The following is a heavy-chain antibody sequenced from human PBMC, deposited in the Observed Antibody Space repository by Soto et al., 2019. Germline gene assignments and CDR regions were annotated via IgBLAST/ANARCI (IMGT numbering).Heavy chain of an antibody. CDR2: IGAYNGNT. J-gene: IGHJ6*03. CDR3: ARGSWYMNYYYMDV. CDR1: GYTFSSYG. D-gene: IGHD6-13*01. V-gene: IGHV1-18*01. Sequence: ASVKVSCKASGYTFSSYGISWVRQAPGQGLEWMGWIGAYNGNTNYEQKLQGRVTMTTDTSTSTAYMELRSLRSDDTAVYYCARGSWYMNYYYMDVWGEGTTVTVSS.